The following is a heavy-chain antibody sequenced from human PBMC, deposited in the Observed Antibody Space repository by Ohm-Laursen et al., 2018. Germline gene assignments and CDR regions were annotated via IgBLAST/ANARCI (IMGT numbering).Heavy chain of an antibody. CDR3: ARSGASTGLIED. V-gene: IGHV4-4*07. Sequence: TLSLTCSISGGAISSYYWSWIRQPAGKGLEWIGRINISGTNCNPSLKSRVTMSVDTSKNQFSLNLSSVTAADTALYYCARSGASTGLIEDWGQGALVTVSS. CDR1: GGAISSYY. D-gene: IGHD1-1*01. CDR2: INISGT. J-gene: IGHJ4*02.